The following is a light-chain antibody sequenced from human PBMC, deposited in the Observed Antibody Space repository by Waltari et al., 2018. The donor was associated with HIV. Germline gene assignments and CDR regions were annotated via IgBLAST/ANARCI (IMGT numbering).Light chain of an antibody. J-gene: IGLJ3*02. CDR1: NIASKN. Sequence: SYELTPPLSVSVARGQTARITCWGNNIASKNVHWYKQKPGQAPVLVIYRDNIRHYGIPKRFSGSNSGNTAILSISRAQAEDEGDYYCQVWDSSTGVFGGGTNLTVL. CDR3: QVWDSSTGV. V-gene: IGLV3-9*01. CDR2: RDN.